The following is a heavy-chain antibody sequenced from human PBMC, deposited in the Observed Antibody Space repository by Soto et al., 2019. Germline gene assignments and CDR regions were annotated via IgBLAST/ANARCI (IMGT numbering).Heavy chain of an antibody. CDR3: AGPTTVTTFPNNYYYGMDV. Sequence: SETLSLTCTVSGGSISSSSYYWGWIRQPPGKGLEWIGIIYYSGSTYYNPSLKGRVTISVDTSKNQFSLKLSSVTAADTAVYYCAGPTTVTTFPNNYYYGMDVWGQGTTVTVSS. CDR1: GGSISSSSYY. D-gene: IGHD4-17*01. J-gene: IGHJ6*02. CDR2: IYYSGST. V-gene: IGHV4-39*01.